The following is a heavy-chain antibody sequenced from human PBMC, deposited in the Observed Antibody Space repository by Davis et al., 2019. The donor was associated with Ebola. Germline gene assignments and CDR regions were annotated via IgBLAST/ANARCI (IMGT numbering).Heavy chain of an antibody. CDR2: NNTAGDI. J-gene: IGHJ6*02. V-gene: IGHV3-13*01. CDR3: AKGDRIMIVYEYGMDV. CDR1: GFTLGSYA. Sequence: GGSLRPSCPPSGFTLGSYAMYWVRQPTGKGWEWVPGNNTAGDIYYVGTVEGRVTISREDAQKSVYLQMNSLRAEDTAVYYCAKGDRIMIVYEYGMDVWGQGTTVTASS. D-gene: IGHD3-16*01.